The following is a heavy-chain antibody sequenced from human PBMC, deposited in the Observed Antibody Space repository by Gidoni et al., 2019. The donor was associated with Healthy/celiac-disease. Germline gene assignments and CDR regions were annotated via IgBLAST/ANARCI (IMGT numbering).Heavy chain of an antibody. CDR3: ARDWVVVRGVNNYHYYGMDV. J-gene: IGHJ6*02. CDR1: GYTFTGYY. D-gene: IGHD3-10*01. Sequence: QVQLVQSGAEVKKPGASVKVSCKASGYTFTGYYMHWVRQAPGQGLEWMGWINPNSGGTNYAQKFQGWVTMTRDTSISTAYMELSRLRSDDTAVYYCARDWVVVRGVNNYHYYGMDVWGQGTTVTVSS. CDR2: INPNSGGT. V-gene: IGHV1-2*04.